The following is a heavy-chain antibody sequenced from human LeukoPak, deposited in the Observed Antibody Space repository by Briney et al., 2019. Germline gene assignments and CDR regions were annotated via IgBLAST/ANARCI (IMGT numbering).Heavy chain of an antibody. V-gene: IGHV2-5*02. Sequence: SGPTLVNPTQTLTLTCTFSGFSLRTRGVGVGWIRQPPGKALEWLALIYWDDDKRYSPSLKSRLTITKDTSKNQVVLTMTNMDPVDTATYYCAHSPELLIAAFFDYWGQGTLVTVSP. CDR3: AHSPELLIAAFFDY. D-gene: IGHD6-13*01. CDR2: IYWDDDK. J-gene: IGHJ4*02. CDR1: GFSLRTRGVG.